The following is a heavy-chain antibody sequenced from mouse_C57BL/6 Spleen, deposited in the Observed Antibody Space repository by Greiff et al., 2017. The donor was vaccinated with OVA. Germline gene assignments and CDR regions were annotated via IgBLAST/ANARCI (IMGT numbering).Heavy chain of an antibody. CDR1: GYTFTSYG. CDR3: ARSEFITTVVATSPFDY. CDR2: IYPRSGNT. J-gene: IGHJ2*01. D-gene: IGHD1-1*01. V-gene: IGHV1-81*01. Sequence: QVHVKQSGAELARPGASVKLSCKASGYTFTSYGISWVKQRTGQGLEWIGEIYPRSGNTYYNEKFKGKATLTADKSSSTAYMELRSLTSEDSAVYFGARSEFITTVVATSPFDYWGQGTTLTVSS.